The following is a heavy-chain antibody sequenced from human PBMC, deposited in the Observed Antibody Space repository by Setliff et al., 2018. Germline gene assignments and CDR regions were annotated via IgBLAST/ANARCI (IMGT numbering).Heavy chain of an antibody. CDR2: TIPIFGTT. D-gene: IGHD3-22*01. J-gene: IGHJ6*03. V-gene: IGHV1-69*05. CDR1: GGTFSSYG. CDR3: VREGVDSRSSTDYRYYMDV. Sequence: ASVKVSCKASGGTFSSYGISWVRQAPGQGLEWMGGTIPIFGTTDYAQKFRGRVAIITDESTSTAFMQLSSLRSEDTAVYYCVREGVDSRSSTDYRYYMDVWGKGTTVTVSS.